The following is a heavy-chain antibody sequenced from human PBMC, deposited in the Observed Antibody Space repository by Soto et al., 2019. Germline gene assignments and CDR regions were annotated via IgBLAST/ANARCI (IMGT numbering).Heavy chain of an antibody. CDR2: IIPIFGTA. J-gene: IGHJ4*02. V-gene: IGHV1-69*12. D-gene: IGHD1-26*01. CDR1: GGTFSSYA. CDR3: ARGKVDIQHPYYFAY. Sequence: QVQLVQSGAEVKKPGSSVKVSCKASGGTFSSYAISWVRQAPGQGLEWMGGIIPIFGTANYAQKFQGRVTITADESXXTAYRELTSLRSEDTAVYYCARGKVDIQHPYYFAYWGQGTLVTVSS.